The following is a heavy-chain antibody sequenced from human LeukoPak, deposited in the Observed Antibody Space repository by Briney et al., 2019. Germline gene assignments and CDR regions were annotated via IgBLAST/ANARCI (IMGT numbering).Heavy chain of an antibody. V-gene: IGHV1-8*01. CDR3: ARVSSPIITMVYGMDV. Sequence: GASVKVSCKASGYTFTSYDINWVRQATGQGLEWMGWMNPNSGNTGYAQKFQGRVTMTRNTSISTAYMELSSLRSEDTAVYYCARVSSPIITMVYGMDVWGQGTTVTVSS. CDR2: MNPNSGNT. J-gene: IGHJ6*02. CDR1: GYTFTSYD. D-gene: IGHD3-10*01.